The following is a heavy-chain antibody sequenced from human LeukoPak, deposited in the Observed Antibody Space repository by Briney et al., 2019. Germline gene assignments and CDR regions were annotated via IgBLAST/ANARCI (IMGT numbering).Heavy chain of an antibody. J-gene: IGHJ4*02. D-gene: IGHD3-22*01. CDR2: ISSSSNTI. Sequence: PGGSLRLSCAASGFTFSSYRMNWVRQAPGKGLEWVSYISSSSNTIYYADSVKGRFTISRDNAKNSLYLQMNSLRAEDTAVYYCARALYDSSGYYFDYWGQGTLVTVSS. CDR1: GFTFSSYR. V-gene: IGHV3-48*01. CDR3: ARALYDSSGYYFDY.